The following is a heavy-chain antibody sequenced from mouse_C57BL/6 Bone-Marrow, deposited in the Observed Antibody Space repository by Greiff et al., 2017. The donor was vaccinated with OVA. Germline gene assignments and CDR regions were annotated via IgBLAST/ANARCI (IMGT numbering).Heavy chain of an antibody. CDR2: IRSKSNNYAT. CDR3: VRHGDSYAMDY. J-gene: IGHJ4*01. CDR1: GFSFNTYA. Sequence: EVKLVESGGGLVQPKGSLKLSCAASGFSFNTYAMNWVRQAPGQGLEWVARIRSKSNNYATYYADSVKDRFTISRDDSESMLYLQMNNLKTEDTAMYYCVRHGDSYAMDYWGQGTSVTVSS. V-gene: IGHV10-1*01.